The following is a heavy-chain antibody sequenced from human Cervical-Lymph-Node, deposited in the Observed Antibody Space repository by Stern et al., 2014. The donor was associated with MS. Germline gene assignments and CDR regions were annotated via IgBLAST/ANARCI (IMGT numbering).Heavy chain of an antibody. J-gene: IGHJ6*02. Sequence: EVQLVESGGGLVQPGGSLRLSCAASGFTFSSFWMSWVRQAPGKGLQWVANIKHDGSEKYQEDSVKGRFTISRDNAKNSLFLQMNSLRGDDTAVYYCVRDQAWLAPHGGMDVWGQGTTVTVSS. V-gene: IGHV3-7*01. CDR1: GFTFSSFW. D-gene: IGHD6-19*01. CDR2: IKHDGSEK. CDR3: VRDQAWLAPHGGMDV.